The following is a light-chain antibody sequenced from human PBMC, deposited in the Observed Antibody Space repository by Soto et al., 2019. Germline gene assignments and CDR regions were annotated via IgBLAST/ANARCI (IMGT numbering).Light chain of an antibody. CDR3: NSYTSASFYV. J-gene: IGLJ1*01. CDR1: TSDIAGYNY. CDR2: EVT. Sequence: QSALAQPASVSGSPGQSITISCTGTTSDIAGYNYVSWYQQHPGNAPKLLIYEVTSRASGVSHRFSGSKSGNTASLTISGLQAEDEAEYYCNSYTSASFYVFGTGTKLTVL. V-gene: IGLV2-14*01.